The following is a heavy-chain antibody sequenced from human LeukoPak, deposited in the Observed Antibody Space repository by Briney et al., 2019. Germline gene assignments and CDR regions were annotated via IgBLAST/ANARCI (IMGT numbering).Heavy chain of an antibody. CDR2: IIPIFGTA. J-gene: IGHJ3*02. D-gene: IGHD1-26*01. CDR1: GGTFSSYA. V-gene: IGHV1-69*13. Sequence: GASVKVSCKASGGTFSSYAISWVRQAPGQGLEWMGGIIPIFGTANYAQKFQGRVTITADESTSTAYMELSSLRSEDTAVYYCARLGGSNGAFDIWGQGTMVTVSS. CDR3: ARLGGSNGAFDI.